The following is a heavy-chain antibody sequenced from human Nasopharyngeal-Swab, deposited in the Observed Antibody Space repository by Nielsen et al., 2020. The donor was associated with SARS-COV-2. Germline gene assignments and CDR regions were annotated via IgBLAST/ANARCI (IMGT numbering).Heavy chain of an antibody. V-gene: IGHV1-46*01. CDR3: ARGIGVLRFLEWSHMDV. J-gene: IGHJ6*03. CDR1: GYTFTSYY. CDR2: INPSGGST. D-gene: IGHD3-3*01. Sequence: ASVKVSCKASGYTFTSYYMHWVRQAPGQGLEWMGIINPSGGSTSYAQKFQGRLTMTRDTSTSTVYMELSSLRSEDTAVYYCARGIGVLRFLEWSHMDVWGKGTTVTVSS.